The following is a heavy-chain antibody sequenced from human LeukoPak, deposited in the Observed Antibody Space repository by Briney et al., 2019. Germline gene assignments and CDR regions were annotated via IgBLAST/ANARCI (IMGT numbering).Heavy chain of an antibody. D-gene: IGHD1-26*01. J-gene: IGHJ4*02. CDR1: GLTFSNYA. V-gene: IGHV3-23*01. Sequence: GGSLRLSCAASGLTFSNYAMSWVRQAPGKGLEWVSGITSGFTRHYTDSVKGRFTISRDNSKNTFHLQMNSLRAEDTAVYYCAKDYSDSRVGDVFFEYWGQGTLVTVSS. CDR2: ITSGFTR. CDR3: AKDYSDSRVGDVFFEY.